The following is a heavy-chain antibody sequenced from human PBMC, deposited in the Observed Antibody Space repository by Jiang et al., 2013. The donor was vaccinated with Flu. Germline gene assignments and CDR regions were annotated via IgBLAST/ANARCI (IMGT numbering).Heavy chain of an antibody. CDR3: ARSPAIFWKAFDI. V-gene: IGHV4-39*07. D-gene: IGHD3-9*01. CDR1: GGSISRSSYY. J-gene: IGHJ3*02. CDR2: FYYSGST. Sequence: KPSETLSLTCTVSGGSISRSSYYWGWIRQPPGKGLEWIGSFYYSGSTYYNPSLKSRVTISVDTSKNQFSLKLSSVTAADTAVYYCARSPAIFWKAFDIWGQGTMVTVSS.